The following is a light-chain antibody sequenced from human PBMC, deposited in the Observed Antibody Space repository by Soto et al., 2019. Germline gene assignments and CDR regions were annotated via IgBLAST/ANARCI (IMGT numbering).Light chain of an antibody. J-gene: IGKJ1*01. V-gene: IGKV1-5*01. CDR2: DAS. CDR1: ESIDNW. Sequence: DIQMTQSPSTLSASVGDTVTITCRASESIDNWLAWYQQKPGKAPKLLIYDASSLESGVPSRFSGSGSGTEFTLTISSLQPDDFATYYCQQYNSYSETFGQGTKVDIK. CDR3: QQYNSYSET.